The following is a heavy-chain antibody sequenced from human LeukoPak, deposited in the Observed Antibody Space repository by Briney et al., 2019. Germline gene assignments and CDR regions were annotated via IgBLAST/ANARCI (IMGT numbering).Heavy chain of an antibody. CDR2: ISGIGGST. CDR3: ASGDIGWLQLNS. V-gene: IGHV3-23*01. D-gene: IGHD5-24*01. CDR1: GFTFSTYA. Sequence: GGSLRLSCAASGFTFSTYAMSWVRQAPGKGLEWVSAISGIGGSTYYADSVTGRFTISRDNSKNTLYLQMNSLRAEDTAVYYCASGDIGWLQLNSWGQGTLVTVSS. J-gene: IGHJ4*02.